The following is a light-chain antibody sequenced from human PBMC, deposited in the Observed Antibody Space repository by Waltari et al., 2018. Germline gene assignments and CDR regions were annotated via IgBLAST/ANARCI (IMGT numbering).Light chain of an antibody. Sequence: IQLTQSPSSLSASVGDRFTITCRASQGISSYLAWYQQKPGKAPKLLIYAASTLQSGVPSRFSGSGSGTDFTLTISSLQPEDFASYYCQQLNSHPLTFGGGTKVEIK. CDR1: QGISSY. CDR2: AAS. J-gene: IGKJ4*01. V-gene: IGKV1-9*01. CDR3: QQLNSHPLT.